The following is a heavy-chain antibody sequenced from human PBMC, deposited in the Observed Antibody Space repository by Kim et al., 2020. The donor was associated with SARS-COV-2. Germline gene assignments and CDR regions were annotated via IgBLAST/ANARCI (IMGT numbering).Heavy chain of an antibody. CDR1: GFTFSSYW. Sequence: GGSLRLSCAASGFTFSSYWMSWVRQAPGKGLEWVANIKQDGSEKYYVDSVKGRFTISRDNAKNSLYLQMNSLRAEDTAVYYCARVDCSGGSCTYYYYGMDVWGQGTTVTVSS. CDR2: IKQDGSEK. V-gene: IGHV3-7*01. CDR3: ARVDCSGGSCTYYYYGMDV. J-gene: IGHJ6*02. D-gene: IGHD2-15*01.